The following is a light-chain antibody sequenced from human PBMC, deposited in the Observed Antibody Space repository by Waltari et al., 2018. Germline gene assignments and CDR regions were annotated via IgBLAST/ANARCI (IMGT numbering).Light chain of an antibody. V-gene: IGLV3-25*03. Sequence: SYGLTQSPSVSVSPGQTARITCSGDGLPDQYAFWYQQKPGQAPVLVINKDSERPSGIPERFSGSSSGTTVTLTISGVQAEDEADYYCQSADSNGTLFGGGTKLTVL. CDR2: KDS. CDR1: GLPDQY. J-gene: IGLJ2*01. CDR3: QSADSNGTL.